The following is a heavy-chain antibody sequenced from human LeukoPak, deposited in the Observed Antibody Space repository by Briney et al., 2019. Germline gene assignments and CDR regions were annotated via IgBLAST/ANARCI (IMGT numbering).Heavy chain of an antibody. V-gene: IGHV3-11*01. CDR1: GFTFSDYY. CDR2: ISSSGSTI. J-gene: IGHJ6*02. D-gene: IGHD6-19*01. CDR3: AREKMIAVAADYYYYGMDV. Sequence: IPGGSLRLSCAASGFTFSDYYMSWIRQAPGKGLEWVSYISSSGSTIYYADSVKGRFTISRDNAKNSLYLQMNSLRAEDTAVYYCAREKMIAVAADYYYYGMDVRGQGTTVTVSS.